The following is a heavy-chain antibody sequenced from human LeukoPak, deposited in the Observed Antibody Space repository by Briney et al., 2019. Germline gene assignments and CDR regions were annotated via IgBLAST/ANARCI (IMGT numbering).Heavy chain of an antibody. J-gene: IGHJ4*02. Sequence: SETLSLTCTVSGGSISSGDYYWSWIRQPPGKGLEWIGYIYYSGSTYYNPSLKSRVTISVDTSKNQFSLKLSSVTAADTAVYYCARTTYYYGSGSFGLDYWGQGTLVTVSS. CDR3: ARTTYYYGSGSFGLDY. D-gene: IGHD3-10*01. V-gene: IGHV4-30-4*08. CDR1: GGSISSGDYY. CDR2: IYYSGST.